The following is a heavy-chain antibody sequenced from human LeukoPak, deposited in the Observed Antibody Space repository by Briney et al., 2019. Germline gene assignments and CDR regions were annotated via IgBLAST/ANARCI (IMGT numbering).Heavy chain of an antibody. Sequence: PSETLSLTCTVSGGSISSYYWSWIRQPPGKGLEWIGYIYYSGSTNYNPSPKSRVTISVDTSKNQFSLKLSSVTAADTAVYYCARGLLMSWSPFDYWGQGTLVTVSS. J-gene: IGHJ4*02. CDR2: IYYSGST. D-gene: IGHD6-13*01. CDR3: ARGLLMSWSPFDY. CDR1: GGSISSYY. V-gene: IGHV4-59*01.